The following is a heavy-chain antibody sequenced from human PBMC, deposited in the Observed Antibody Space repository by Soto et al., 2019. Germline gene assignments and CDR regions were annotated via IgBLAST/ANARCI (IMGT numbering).Heavy chain of an antibody. CDR2: IYSDDYT. D-gene: IGHD2-15*01. Sequence: GGSLRLSCAASGFTVSSSYMSWVRQVPGKGLEWVSIIYSDDYTYYAASVKGRFTISRDNSRNTLYLQMNSLRAEDTAVYYCAPHVSCSGGSCQYDAFAIRGQGTMVTVSS. J-gene: IGHJ3*02. CDR1: GFTVSSSY. V-gene: IGHV3-66*04. CDR3: APHVSCSGGSCQYDAFAI.